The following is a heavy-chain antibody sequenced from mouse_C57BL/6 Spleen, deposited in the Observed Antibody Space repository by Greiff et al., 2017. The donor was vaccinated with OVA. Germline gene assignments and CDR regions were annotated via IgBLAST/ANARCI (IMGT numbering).Heavy chain of an antibody. CDR2: IYPGSGST. D-gene: IGHD1-1*01. CDR1: GYTFTSYW. J-gene: IGHJ2*01. V-gene: IGHV1-55*01. CDR3: ARGGLYYYGSSYYFDY. Sequence: QVQLKQPGAELVKPGASVKMSCKASGYTFTSYWITWVKQRPGQGLEWIGDIYPGSGSTNYNEKFKSKATLTVDTSSSTAYMQLSSLTSEDSAVYYCARGGLYYYGSSYYFDYWGQGTTLTVSS.